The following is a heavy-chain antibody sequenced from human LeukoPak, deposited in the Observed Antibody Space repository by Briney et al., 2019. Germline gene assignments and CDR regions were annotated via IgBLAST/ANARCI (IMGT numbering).Heavy chain of an antibody. CDR3: AREDDFWSGYPFDY. J-gene: IGHJ4*02. CDR1: GFTFSSYE. V-gene: IGHV3-48*03. CDR2: ISSSGSTI. D-gene: IGHD3-3*01. Sequence: GGSLRLSCAASGFTFSSYEMNWVRQAPGKGLEWVSYISSSGSTIYCADSVKGRFTISRDNAKNSLYLQMNSLRAEDTAVYYCAREDDFWSGYPFDYWGQGTLVTVSS.